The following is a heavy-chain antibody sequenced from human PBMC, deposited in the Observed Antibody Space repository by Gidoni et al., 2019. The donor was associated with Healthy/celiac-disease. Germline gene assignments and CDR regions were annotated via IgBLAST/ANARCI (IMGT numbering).Heavy chain of an antibody. J-gene: IGHJ4*02. CDR3: ARGSRYYDFWSDTMYYFDY. CDR1: GYTFTGDY. Sequence: QVQLVQSGAEVKKPGASVKVSCKASGYTFTGDYMHWVRQAPGQGLEWMGWINPNSGGTNYAQKFQGWVTMTRDTSISTAYMELSRLRSDDTAVYYCARGSRYYDFWSDTMYYFDYWGQGTLVTVSS. CDR2: INPNSGGT. D-gene: IGHD3-3*01. V-gene: IGHV1-2*04.